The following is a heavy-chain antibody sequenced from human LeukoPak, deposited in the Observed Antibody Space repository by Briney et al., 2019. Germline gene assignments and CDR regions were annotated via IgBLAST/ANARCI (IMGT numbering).Heavy chain of an antibody. D-gene: IGHD3-22*01. CDR2: IYFSGST. Sequence: SETLSLTCTVSGGSISGYYWSWIRQPPGKGLEWIGYIYFSGSTNYNPSLKSRVTISVDTSKKQFSLELTSVTAADTAVYYCARDNYYDSSDAFDIRGQGTMVTVSS. CDR1: GGSISGYY. J-gene: IGHJ3*02. V-gene: IGHV4-59*01. CDR3: ARDNYYDSSDAFDI.